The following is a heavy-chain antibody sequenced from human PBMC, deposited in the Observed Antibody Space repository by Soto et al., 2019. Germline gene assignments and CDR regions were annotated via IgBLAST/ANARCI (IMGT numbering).Heavy chain of an antibody. Sequence: PSVKVCCKASGYTFTCYYVHWVRQAPGQGLEWMGWINPNSGDTYLAQRFQGRVTMNRDTSIGTAYMELRGLTSDDTAEYYCAKGGAIVAAGTRVYLYNAMDVWGQGTTVTVPS. V-gene: IGHV1-2*02. CDR2: INPNSGDT. CDR3: AKGGAIVAAGTRVYLYNAMDV. J-gene: IGHJ6*02. D-gene: IGHD1-26*01. CDR1: GYTFTCYY.